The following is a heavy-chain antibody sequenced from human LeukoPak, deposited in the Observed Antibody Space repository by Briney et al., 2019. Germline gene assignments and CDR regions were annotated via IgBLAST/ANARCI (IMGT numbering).Heavy chain of an antibody. J-gene: IGHJ4*02. CDR3: ARVWSRIVGATTSSHY. CDR1: GFTFNNYV. V-gene: IGHV3-23*01. CDR2: IDYSGGAT. Sequence: TGGSLRLSCAASGFTFNNYVMSWVRQAPGKGLEWVSGIDYSGGATNYADSVQGRFTVSRDNSKNTLYLQMNSLRAEDTAVYYCARVWSRIVGATTSSHYWGQGTLVTVSS. D-gene: IGHD1-26*01.